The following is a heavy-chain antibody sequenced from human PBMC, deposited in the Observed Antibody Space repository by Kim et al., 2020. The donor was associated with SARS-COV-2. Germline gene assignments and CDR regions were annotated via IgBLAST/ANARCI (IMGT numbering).Heavy chain of an antibody. V-gene: IGHV3-30*18. Sequence: GGSLRLSCAASGFTFSSYGMHWVRQAPGKGLEWVAVISYDGSNKYYADSVKGRFTISRDNSKNTLYLQMNSLRAEDTAVYYCAKDNYYGLGRPYYYYGM. D-gene: IGHD3-10*01. CDR1: GFTFSSYG. J-gene: IGHJ6*01. CDR2: ISYDGSNK. CDR3: AKDNYYGLGRPYYYYGM.